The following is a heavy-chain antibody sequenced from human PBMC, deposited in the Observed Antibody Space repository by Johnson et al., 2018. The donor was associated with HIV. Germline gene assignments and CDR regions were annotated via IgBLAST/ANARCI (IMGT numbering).Heavy chain of an antibody. V-gene: IGHV3-20*04. CDR2: INWNGGST. CDR1: GFTFDDYG. CDR3: ARSYSTSWNASDI. Sequence: VQLVESGGGVVRPGGSLRLSCAASGFTFDDYGMSWVRQGPGKGLEWVSDINWNGGSTDYADSVKGRFTISRENAKNSLYLQMNSLRAEDTALYYCARSYSTSWNASDIWGQGTMVTVSS. D-gene: IGHD4-11*01. J-gene: IGHJ3*02.